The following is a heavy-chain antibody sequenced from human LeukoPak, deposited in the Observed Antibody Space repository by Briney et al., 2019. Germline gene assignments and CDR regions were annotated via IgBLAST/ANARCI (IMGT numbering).Heavy chain of an antibody. V-gene: IGHV4-30-4*08. CDR2: IYYSGST. CDR3: ARGSLYQGSYYDFWSGPMGGNWFEP. J-gene: IGHJ5*02. Sequence: PQTLSLTCTVSGGSISSGDYYWSWIRQPPGKGLERIGYIYYSGSTYYNPSLKSRVTISVDTSKNQFSLKLSSVAAADTAVYYCARGSLYQGSYYDFWSGPMGGNWFEPWGQGTLVTVSS. D-gene: IGHD3-3*01. CDR1: GGSISSGDYY.